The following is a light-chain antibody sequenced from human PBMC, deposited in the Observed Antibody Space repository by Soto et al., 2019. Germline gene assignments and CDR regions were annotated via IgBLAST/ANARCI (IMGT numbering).Light chain of an antibody. V-gene: IGKV1-27*01. CDR3: QKYNGAPLT. J-gene: IGKJ3*01. Sequence: DIQMTQSPSSLSASVGDRVTITCRASQDISNYLAWYQQTPGKVPRLLILAASTLQSGVPSRFSGSGSETVFTLTISSLQPEDFATYYCQKYNGAPLTFGPGTKVHLK. CDR1: QDISNY. CDR2: AAS.